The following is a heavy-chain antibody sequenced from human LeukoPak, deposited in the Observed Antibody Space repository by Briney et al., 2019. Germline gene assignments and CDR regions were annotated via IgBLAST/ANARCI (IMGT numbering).Heavy chain of an antibody. V-gene: IGHV1-18*01. J-gene: IGHJ6*03. Sequence: ASVKVSCKASGYTFTSYGISWVRQAPGQGLEWMGWISAYNGNTNYAQKLQGRVTITADKSTSTAYMELSSLRSEDTAVYYCARGRGSYNYYYYYMDVWGKGTTVTVSS. D-gene: IGHD1-26*01. CDR3: ARGRGSYNYYYYYMDV. CDR2: ISAYNGNT. CDR1: GYTFTSYG.